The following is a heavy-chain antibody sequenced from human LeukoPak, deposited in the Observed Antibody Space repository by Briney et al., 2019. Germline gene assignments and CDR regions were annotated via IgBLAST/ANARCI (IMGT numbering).Heavy chain of an antibody. CDR2: INPNSGGT. Sequence: ASVTVSCTASGYTFTGYYMHWVRQAPGQGLEGMGWINPNSGGTNYAQKFQGRVTMTRDTSISTAYMELSRLRSDDTAVYYCARGQYDDSRGYHSHWGQGTLVTVSS. D-gene: IGHD3-22*01. CDR3: ARGQYDDSRGYHSH. V-gene: IGHV1-2*02. J-gene: IGHJ4*02. CDR1: GYTFTGYY.